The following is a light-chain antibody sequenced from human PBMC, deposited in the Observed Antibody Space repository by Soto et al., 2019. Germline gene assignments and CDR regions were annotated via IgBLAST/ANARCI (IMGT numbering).Light chain of an antibody. J-gene: IGLJ3*02. Sequence: QSVLAQPPSVSGAPGQRVTISCTGSSSNIGAGYGVHWYQQLPGTAPKLLIYGNSNRPSGVPDRFSGSKSGTSASLAITGLQAEDEADSHCQSYDSSLSGWVFGGGTKVTVL. CDR2: GNS. V-gene: IGLV1-40*01. CDR3: QSYDSSLSGWV. CDR1: SSNIGAGYG.